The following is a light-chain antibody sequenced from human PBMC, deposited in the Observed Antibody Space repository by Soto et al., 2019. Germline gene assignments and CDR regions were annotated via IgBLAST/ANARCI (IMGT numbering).Light chain of an antibody. CDR1: QSVSSSY. CDR2: DTS. Sequence: DIVLTQSPGTLSLSPGEIATLSCIASQSVSSSYLAWYQHKPGQAPRLLIYDTSNRATGTPARFSGSGSGTDFTLTISSLQPEDFTTYYCQQLNSYPITFGHGTRLEIK. CDR3: QQLNSYPIT. J-gene: IGKJ5*01. V-gene: IGKV3D-20*02.